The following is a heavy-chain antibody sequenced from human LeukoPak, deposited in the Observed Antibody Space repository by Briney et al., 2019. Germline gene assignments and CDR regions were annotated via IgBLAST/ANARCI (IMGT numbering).Heavy chain of an antibody. V-gene: IGHV1-46*01. CDR2: INPSGGST. CDR3: ARVDSSGYYYFDY. D-gene: IGHD3-22*01. Sequence: ASVKVSCKASGYTFTGYYMHWVRQPPGQGLEWMGIINPSGGSTSYAQKFQGRVTMTRDTSTSTVYMELSSLRSEDTAVYYCARVDSSGYYYFDYWGQGTLVTVPS. CDR1: GYTFTGYY. J-gene: IGHJ4*02.